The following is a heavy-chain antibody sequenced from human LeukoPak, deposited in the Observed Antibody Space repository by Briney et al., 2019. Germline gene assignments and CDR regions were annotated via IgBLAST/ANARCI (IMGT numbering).Heavy chain of an antibody. V-gene: IGHV4-39*01. CDR3: ARLAAGTWSYDY. CDR2: LYYSGRT. J-gene: IGHJ4*02. CDR1: GGSISSSSHY. Sequence: PSETLSLTCSVSGGSISSSSHYWGWVRQPPGTELQWLGSLYYSGRTFYTPSLESRVTMSIDTSNNQFSLRMGSVTAADTAVYYCARLAAGTWSYDYWGQGSLVTVSS. D-gene: IGHD6-25*01.